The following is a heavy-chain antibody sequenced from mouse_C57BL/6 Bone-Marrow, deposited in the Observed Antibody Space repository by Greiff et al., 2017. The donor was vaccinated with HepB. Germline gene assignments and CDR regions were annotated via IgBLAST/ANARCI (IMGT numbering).Heavy chain of an antibody. CDR1: GYSITSGYD. D-gene: IGHD2-3*01. J-gene: IGHJ2*01. V-gene: IGHV3-1*01. Sequence: EVKLVESGPGMVKPSQSLSLTCTVTGYSITSGYDWHWIRHFPGNKLEWMGYISYSGSTNYNPSLKSRISITHDTSKNHFFLKLNSVTTEDTATYYCARARTYDPYFDYWGQGTTLTVSS. CDR2: ISYSGST. CDR3: ARARTYDPYFDY.